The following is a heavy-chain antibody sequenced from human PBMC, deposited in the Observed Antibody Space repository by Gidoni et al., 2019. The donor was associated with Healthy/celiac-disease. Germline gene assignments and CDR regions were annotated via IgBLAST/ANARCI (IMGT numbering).Heavy chain of an antibody. J-gene: IGHJ2*01. Sequence: QVQLQESGPGLVKPSETLSLTCTVSGGSISSYYWSWTRQPPGKGLEWIGYIYSSGSTNYNPSLKSRVTISVDTSKNQFSLKLSSVTAADTAVYYCARDSYSSGRFVWYFDLWGRGTLVTVSS. V-gene: IGHV4-59*01. CDR1: GGSISSYY. D-gene: IGHD6-19*01. CDR3: ARDSYSSGRFVWYFDL. CDR2: IYSSGST.